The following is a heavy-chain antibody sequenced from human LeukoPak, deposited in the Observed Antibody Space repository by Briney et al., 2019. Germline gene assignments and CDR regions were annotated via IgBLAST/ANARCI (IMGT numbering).Heavy chain of an antibody. CDR1: GFTFSSYG. V-gene: IGHV3-30*03. D-gene: IGHD6-13*01. Sequence: GGSLRLSCAASGFTFSSYGMQWVRQAPGKGGEWVAVISYDGSNKYYGGSVEGGFTISRDNSKNTLYLQMNSLRAEDTAVYYCARLAGIAAAGTLSSFDYWGQGPLVTVSS. J-gene: IGHJ4*02. CDR3: ARLAGIAAAGTLSSFDY. CDR2: ISYDGSNK.